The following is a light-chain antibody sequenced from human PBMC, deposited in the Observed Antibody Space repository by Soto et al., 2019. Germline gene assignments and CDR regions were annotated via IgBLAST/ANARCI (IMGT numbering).Light chain of an antibody. CDR2: GAS. Sequence: IVLTQSPGTLSLYTGERATLSCRASQSVSSSYLAWYQQKPGQAPRLLIYGASSRATGIPDRFSGSGSGTDFTLTISRLEPEDFAVYYCQQYGSSPLTFGGGTKVDIK. V-gene: IGKV3-20*01. CDR3: QQYGSSPLT. J-gene: IGKJ4*01. CDR1: QSVSSSY.